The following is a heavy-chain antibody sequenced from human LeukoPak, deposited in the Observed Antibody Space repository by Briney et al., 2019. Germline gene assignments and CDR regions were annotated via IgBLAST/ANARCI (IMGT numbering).Heavy chain of an antibody. D-gene: IGHD3-10*01. V-gene: IGHV3-23*01. Sequence: PGGSLRLSCAASGFTFNNYAMSWVRQAPGKGLEWVAAISGNGGRTYYTDSVKGRFTISRDNPKNTLYLLMNSLSAEDTALYYCAKERTSSGYFDYWGQGALVTVSS. CDR2: ISGNGGRT. J-gene: IGHJ4*02. CDR1: GFTFNNYA. CDR3: AKERTSSGYFDY.